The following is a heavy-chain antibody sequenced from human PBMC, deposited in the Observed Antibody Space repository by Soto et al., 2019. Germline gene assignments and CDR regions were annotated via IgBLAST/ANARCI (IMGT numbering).Heavy chain of an antibody. V-gene: IGHV4-30-4*01. J-gene: IGHJ3*01. D-gene: IGHD3-22*01. CDR3: ARGLSSGYWNDAFDL. Sequence: QVQLQESGPGLVKPSQTLSLTCTVSGGSISSGDYYWSWIRQPPGKGLEWIGYIYYSGSTYYNPSLKSRVTISVDTSKNQFSRKLSSVTAADTAVYYCARGLSSGYWNDAFDLWGQGTMVTVSS. CDR2: IYYSGST. CDR1: GGSISSGDYY.